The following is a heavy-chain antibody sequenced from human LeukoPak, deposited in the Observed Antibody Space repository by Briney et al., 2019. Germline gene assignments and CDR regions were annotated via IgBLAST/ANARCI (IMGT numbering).Heavy chain of an antibody. V-gene: IGHV3-7*01. J-gene: IGHJ4*02. CDR1: AFIFSDYW. CDR3: ATRESSMARSH. CDR2: INEDGSVQ. D-gene: IGHD3-10*01. Sequence: HPGGSLRLSCAASAFIFSDYWMNWVRQVPGKGLQWVANINEDGSVQDYVASVRGRFFISRDNAKNSLYLQMNSLRVEDAAIYYCATRESSMARSHWGQGTLVTVSS.